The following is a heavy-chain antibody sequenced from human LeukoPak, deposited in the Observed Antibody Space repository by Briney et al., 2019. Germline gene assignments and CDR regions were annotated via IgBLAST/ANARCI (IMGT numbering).Heavy chain of an antibody. D-gene: IGHD3-22*01. Sequence: GGSLRLSCAASGFTFSTYSMNWVRQAPGEGLEWVSYIDSSSRTIFYADSVKGRFTISRDNAKNSLYLQMNSLRAEDTAVYYCARVRSSLYYDSSGYYHYDAFDVWGQGTMVTVSS. J-gene: IGHJ3*01. CDR3: ARVRSSLYYDSSGYYHYDAFDV. V-gene: IGHV3-48*01. CDR2: IDSSSRTI. CDR1: GFTFSTYS.